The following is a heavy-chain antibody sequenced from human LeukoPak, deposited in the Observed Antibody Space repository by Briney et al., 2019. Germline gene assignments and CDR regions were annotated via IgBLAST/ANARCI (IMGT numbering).Heavy chain of an antibody. Sequence: GGSLRLSCAASGFTFSSHGMLWVRQVPGKGLEWVAVISYDGSNKYYADSVKGRFTISRDNSKNTLYLQMNSLRAEDTAVYYCARTRTTVTPPDYWGQGTLVTVSS. CDR1: GFTFSSHG. CDR3: ARTRTTVTPPDY. D-gene: IGHD4-17*01. CDR2: ISYDGSNK. J-gene: IGHJ4*02. V-gene: IGHV3-30*19.